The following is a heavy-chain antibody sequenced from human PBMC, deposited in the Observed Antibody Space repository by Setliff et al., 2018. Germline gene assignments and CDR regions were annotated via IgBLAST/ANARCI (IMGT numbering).Heavy chain of an antibody. J-gene: IGHJ4*02. CDR3: ATRIEGYSYGHHYFDY. CDR2: MDYSGRT. CDR1: GGSISTSDYY. Sequence: SETLSLTCTVSGGSISTSDYYWGWIRQPPGKRLECMGGMDYSGRTYHNPFLQSRVTISIDTSKNQFSLKLSSVTAADTAVYYCATRIEGYSYGHHYFDYWGQGTLVTVSS. V-gene: IGHV4-39*01. D-gene: IGHD5-18*01.